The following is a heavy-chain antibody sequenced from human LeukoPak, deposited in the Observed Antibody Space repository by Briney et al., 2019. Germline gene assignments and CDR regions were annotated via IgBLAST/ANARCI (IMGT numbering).Heavy chain of an antibody. CDR3: ARSLLLVYETELLHAFDI. CDR2: INAGNGNT. J-gene: IGHJ3*02. CDR1: GYTFTSYA. D-gene: IGHD1-14*01. Sequence: GASVKVSCKASGYTFTSYAMHWVRQAPGQRLEWMGWINAGNGNTKYSQKFQGRVTITRDTSASTAYMELSSLRSEDTAVYYCARSLLLVYETELLHAFDIWGQGTMVTVS. V-gene: IGHV1-3*01.